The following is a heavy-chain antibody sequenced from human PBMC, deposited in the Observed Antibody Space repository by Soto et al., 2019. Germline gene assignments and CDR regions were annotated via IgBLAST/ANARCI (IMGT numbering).Heavy chain of an antibody. CDR2: LTGNGGTT. Sequence: PGGSLRLSCEASGFTFSNFGMSWVRQAPGKGLEWVSGLTGNGGTTYYADSVKGRFTISRDNSKNTLSLQMNSLRVDDTAVYYCAQGAKYQQQYTFDFWGQGSLVTVYS. CDR1: GFTFSNFG. V-gene: IGHV3-23*01. J-gene: IGHJ4*02. CDR3: AQGAKYQQQYTFDF. D-gene: IGHD6-13*01.